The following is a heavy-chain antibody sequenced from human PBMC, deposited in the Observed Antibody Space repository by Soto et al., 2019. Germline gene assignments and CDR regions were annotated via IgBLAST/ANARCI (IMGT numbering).Heavy chain of an antibody. Sequence: QVQLQESGPGLVKPSQTLSLTCTVSGGSISSGDYYWSWIRQPPGKGLEWIGYIYYSGSTYYNPSLKSRVTISVDTSKTQFSLKLSSATAADTAVYYCARDNFNYYGMDVWGQGTTVTVSS. J-gene: IGHJ6*02. V-gene: IGHV4-30-4*01. CDR3: ARDNFNYYGMDV. CDR2: IYYSGST. CDR1: GGSISSGDYY.